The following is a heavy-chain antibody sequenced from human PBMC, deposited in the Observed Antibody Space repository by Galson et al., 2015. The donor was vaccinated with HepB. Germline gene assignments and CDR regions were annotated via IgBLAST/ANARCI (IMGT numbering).Heavy chain of an antibody. CDR2: ISSTGTTM. J-gene: IGHJ2*01. CDR1: GFTFSSYT. V-gene: IGHV3-48*02. CDR3: ARGYFVSGSSSAYWYFDL. Sequence: SLRLSCAASGFTFSSYTMNWVRQAPGKGLESVSYISSTGTTMYYADSAKGRFTISRDIAQNSLYLQLNSLRDEDTAVYYCARGYFVSGSSSAYWYFDLWGRGALCTVSS. D-gene: IGHD3-10*01.